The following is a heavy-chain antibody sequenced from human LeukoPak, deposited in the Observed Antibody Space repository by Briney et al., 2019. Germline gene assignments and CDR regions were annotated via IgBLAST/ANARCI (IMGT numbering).Heavy chain of an antibody. D-gene: IGHD2-2*01. CDR1: GYSFTHYW. V-gene: IGHV5-51*01. Sequence: GESLKISCRASGYSFTHYWLGWVRQMAGKGLGWVGIIYPGDCENKYRPSFQGQVTISAKKSIHTAFPQWKRLDAPDTAMYFCARHGGGYCRTTSCYLFDPWGQGTLVTVSS. CDR3: ARHGGGYCRTTSCYLFDP. J-gene: IGHJ5*02. CDR2: IYPGDCEN.